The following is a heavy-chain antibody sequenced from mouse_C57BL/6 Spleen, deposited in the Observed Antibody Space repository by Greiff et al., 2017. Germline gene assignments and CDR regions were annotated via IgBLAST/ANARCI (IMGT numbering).Heavy chain of an antibody. CDR2: SRNKANDYTT. CDR1: GFTFSDFY. J-gene: IGHJ3*01. D-gene: IGHD2-14*01. CDR3: ARDEYDDGFAY. V-gene: IGHV7-1*01. Sequence: EVKVVESGGGLVQSGRSLRLSCATSGFTFSDFYMEWVRQAPGKGLEWIAASRNKANDYTTEYSASVKGRFIVSRDTSQSILYLQMNALRAEDTAIYYCARDEYDDGFAYWGQGTLVTVSA.